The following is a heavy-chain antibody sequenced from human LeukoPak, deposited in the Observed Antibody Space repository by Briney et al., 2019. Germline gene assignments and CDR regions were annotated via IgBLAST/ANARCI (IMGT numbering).Heavy chain of an antibody. CDR2: IYYSGST. V-gene: IGHV4-59*01. D-gene: IGHD3-10*01. CDR1: GGSISSYY. J-gene: IGHJ6*03. Sequence: SETLSLTCTVSGGSISSYYWSWIRQPPGKGLEWIGYIYYSGSTNYNPSLKSRVTISVDTSKNQFSLKLSSVTAADTAVYYCARTPWGGVRGVDIYYYYYYMDVWGKGTTVTISS. CDR3: ARTPWGGVRGVDIYYYYYYMDV.